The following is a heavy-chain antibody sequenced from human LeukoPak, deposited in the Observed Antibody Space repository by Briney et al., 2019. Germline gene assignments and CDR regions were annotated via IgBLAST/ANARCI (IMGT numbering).Heavy chain of an antibody. CDR3: ARRPRGVIITTWFDS. D-gene: IGHD3-10*01. CDR2: INHSGSA. V-gene: IGHV4-34*01. CDR1: DGSFSGYY. Sequence: SETLSLTCAVYDGSFSGYYCSWIRQPPGKGLEWIGEINHSGSANYNPSLKSRVTIFLDTSKNQFSPNLSSVTAADTAVYYCARRPRGVIITTWFDSWGQGTLVTVSS. J-gene: IGHJ5*01.